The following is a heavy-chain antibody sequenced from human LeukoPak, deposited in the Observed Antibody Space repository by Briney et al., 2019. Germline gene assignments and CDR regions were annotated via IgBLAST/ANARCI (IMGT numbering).Heavy chain of an antibody. D-gene: IGHD6-13*01. J-gene: IGHJ4*02. CDR3: AGSSSWSRYDY. CDR2: IYYSGST. Sequence: MPSETLSLTCTVSGGSISSYYWGWIRPPPGKGLEWIGNIYYSGSTYYNPSLKSRVTISVDTSKNQFSLKLSSVTAADTAVYYCAGSSSWSRYDYWGQGTLVTVSS. V-gene: IGHV4-39*01. CDR1: GGSISSYY.